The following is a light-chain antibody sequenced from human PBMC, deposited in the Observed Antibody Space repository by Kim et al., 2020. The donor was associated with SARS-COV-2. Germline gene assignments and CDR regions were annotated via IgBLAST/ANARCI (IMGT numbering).Light chain of an antibody. CDR2: GKN. CDR3: NSRDSNDNVV. Sequence: VALGQTVRITCQGDSLRSYYATWYQQKPGQAPILVIYGKNNRPSGFPDRFSGSSSGNTASLTITGTQAGDEADNYCNSRDSNDNVVFGGGTQLTVL. V-gene: IGLV3-19*01. J-gene: IGLJ2*01. CDR1: SLRSYY.